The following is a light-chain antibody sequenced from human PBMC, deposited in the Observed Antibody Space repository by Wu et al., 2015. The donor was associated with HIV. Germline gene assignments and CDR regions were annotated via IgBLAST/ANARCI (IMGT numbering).Light chain of an antibody. CDR2: GAS. CDR1: QSVNKF. V-gene: IGKV3-20*01. CDR3: QQYGSLPFT. J-gene: IGKJ3*01. Sequence: DIVLLQSPDTLSLSPGEGATLSCGASQSVNKFLGWYQQKSGQAPRLLIYGASVRAAGIPDRFNGSGSGTSFTLTISRLEPEDFALYYCQQYGSLPFTFGPGTKVDIK.